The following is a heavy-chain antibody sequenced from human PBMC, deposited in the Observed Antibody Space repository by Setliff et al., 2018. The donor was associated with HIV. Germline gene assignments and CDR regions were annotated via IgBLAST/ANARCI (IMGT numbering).Heavy chain of an antibody. CDR2: MHHSGNT. V-gene: IGHV4-59*08. Sequence: SETLSLTCAVSGVSISSQYWSWIRQPPGKGLEWIGTMHHSGNTHYKPSLKGRVTVSLDTSKKQLSLKLRSVTAADTAVYFCATLRWLRSKHSDYWGQGTLVTVSS. D-gene: IGHD5-12*01. J-gene: IGHJ4*01. CDR3: ATLRWLRSKHSDY. CDR1: GVSISSQY.